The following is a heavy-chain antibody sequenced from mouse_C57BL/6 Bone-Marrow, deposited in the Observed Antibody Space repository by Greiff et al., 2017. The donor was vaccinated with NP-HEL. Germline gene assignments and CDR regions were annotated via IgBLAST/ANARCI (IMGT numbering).Heavy chain of an antibody. CDR1: GYAFSSSW. CDR2: IYPGDGDT. J-gene: IGHJ4*01. CDR3: ASLGLRRYAMDY. V-gene: IGHV1-82*01. Sequence: VQLQQSGPELVKPGASVKISCKASGYAFSSSWMNWVKQRPGKGLEWIGRIYPGDGDTNYNGKFKGKATLTADKSSSTAYMQLSSLTSEDSAVYVCASLGLRRYAMDYGGQGTSVTVSS. D-gene: IGHD2-4*01.